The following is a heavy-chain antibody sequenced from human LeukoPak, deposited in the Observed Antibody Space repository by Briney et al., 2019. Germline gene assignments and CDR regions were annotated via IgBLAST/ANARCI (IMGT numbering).Heavy chain of an antibody. V-gene: IGHV3-21*01. CDR1: GFTFSSYG. CDR2: ISSSSSYI. D-gene: IGHD3-9*01. J-gene: IGHJ6*04. CDR3: ARGRSFDWLNPMDV. Sequence: GGSLRLSCAASGFTFSSYGMHWVRQAPGKGLEWVSSISSSSSYIYYADSVKGRFTISRDNAKNSLYLQMNSLRAEDTAVYYCARGRSFDWLNPMDVWGKGTTVTISS.